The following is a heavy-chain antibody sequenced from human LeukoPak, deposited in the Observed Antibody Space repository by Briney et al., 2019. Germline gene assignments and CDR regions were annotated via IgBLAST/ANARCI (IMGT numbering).Heavy chain of an antibody. J-gene: IGHJ4*02. CDR2: INEDGSKI. V-gene: IGHV3-7*02. CDR3: ARWSHVSGRWFLDN. Sequence: PGGSLRLSCEATGFRLDNYWMTWVRQAPGQGLEWVADINEDGSKIYSLDSVKGRFTISRDNAKNSLSLQLNTLRAEDTAVYYCARWSHVSGRWFLDNWGRGTLVSVSS. CDR1: GFRLDNYW. D-gene: IGHD3-10*01.